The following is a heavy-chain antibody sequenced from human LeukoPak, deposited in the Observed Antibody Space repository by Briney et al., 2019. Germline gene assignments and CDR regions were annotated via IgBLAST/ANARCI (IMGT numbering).Heavy chain of an antibody. CDR3: ARVEGPYYYDSSGYQTGAFDI. J-gene: IGHJ3*02. D-gene: IGHD3-22*01. CDR2: IIPIFDIA. Sequence: ASVKVSCKASGGTFSSYAISWVRQAPGQGLEWMGRIIPIFDIANYAQKFQGRVTITADKSTSTAYMELSSLRSEDTAVYYCARVEGPYYYDSSGYQTGAFDIWGQGTMVTVSS. V-gene: IGHV1-69*04. CDR1: GGTFSSYA.